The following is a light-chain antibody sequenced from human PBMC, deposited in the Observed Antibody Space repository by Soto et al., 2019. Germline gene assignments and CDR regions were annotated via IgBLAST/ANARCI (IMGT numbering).Light chain of an antibody. CDR1: QSVSSY. V-gene: IGKV3-11*01. CDR2: DAS. Sequence: EIVLTQSPVNLSLSPGERATLSCRASQSVSSYLAWYQQKPGQAPRLLIYDASNRATGIPARFSGSGSGTDFTLTISSLEPEDFAVYYCQQRSNWPVTFGQGTKVEIK. CDR3: QQRSNWPVT. J-gene: IGKJ1*01.